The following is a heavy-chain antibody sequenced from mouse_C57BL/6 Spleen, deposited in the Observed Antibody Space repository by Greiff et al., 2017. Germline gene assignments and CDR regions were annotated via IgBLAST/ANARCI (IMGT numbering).Heavy chain of an antibody. CDR3: ASRLIYDSSYSFAY. CDR1: GYAFSSSW. D-gene: IGHD1-1*01. CDR2: IYPGDGDT. J-gene: IGHJ3*01. Sequence: VKLVESGPELVKPGASVKISCKASGYAFSSSWMNWVKQRPGKGLEWIGRIYPGDGDTNYNRKFKGKATLTADKSSSTAYLQLRSLTSGDSSVYYCASRLIYDSSYSFAYGGQGTLVTVSA. V-gene: IGHV1-82*01.